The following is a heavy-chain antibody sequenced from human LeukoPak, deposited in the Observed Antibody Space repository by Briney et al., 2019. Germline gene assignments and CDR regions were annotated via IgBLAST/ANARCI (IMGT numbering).Heavy chain of an antibody. CDR1: GFSFSSDL. CDR2: INSGGDGI. J-gene: IGHJ4*02. D-gene: IGHD2-21*02. V-gene: IGHV3-48*03. CDR3: ARERLSCRGDCLDD. Sequence: GGSLRLSCAASGFSFSSDLMHWVRQAPGKGLEWVSYINSGGDGIFYADSVKGRFTISRDNAENSLILQMNSLRAEDTALYYCARERLSCRGDCLDDWGQGTLVTVSS.